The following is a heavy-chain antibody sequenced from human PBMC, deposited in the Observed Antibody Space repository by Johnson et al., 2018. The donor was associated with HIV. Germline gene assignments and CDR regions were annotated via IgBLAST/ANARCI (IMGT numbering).Heavy chain of an antibody. CDR1: GFTFEDYA. J-gene: IGHJ3*02. CDR2: ISWNSDDI. D-gene: IGHD3-16*01. CDR3: ARSIITSPVGAFDI. V-gene: IGHV3-9*01. Sequence: VQLVESGGGLVQPGRSLRLSCVASGFTFEDYAMHWVRQAPGKGLEWVSGISWNSDDIGYADSVTGRFSISRDNAKNCLYLQMNGLNPEDTALYYCARSIITSPVGAFDIRGQGTMVTVSS.